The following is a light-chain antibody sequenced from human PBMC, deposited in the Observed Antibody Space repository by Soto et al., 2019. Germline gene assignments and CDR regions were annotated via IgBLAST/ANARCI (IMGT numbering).Light chain of an antibody. CDR1: HSLVHPVEGKVY. V-gene: IGKV2-30*02. CDR3: MHDTYLPLT. Sequence: DAVMTQSPLSLAVTLGQSASISCRSSHSLVHPVEGKVYLNWFHHRPGQSPRRLIYLVSERDSAVPDRVISSGSDTAFTLTINRVEADDVGVYYCMHDTYLPLTFCGGPKVEIK. CDR2: LVS. J-gene: IGKJ4*01.